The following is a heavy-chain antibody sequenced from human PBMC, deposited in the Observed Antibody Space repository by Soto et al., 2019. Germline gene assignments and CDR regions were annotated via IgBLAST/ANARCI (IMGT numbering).Heavy chain of an antibody. CDR3: ARVAYGSGSYYIDY. V-gene: IGHV3-64*01. Sequence: EVQLVESGGGLVQPGGSLRLSCAASGFTFSSYAMHWVRQAPGKGLENVSAISSNGGSTYYANSVKGRFTISRDNSKNTLYLQMGSLRAEDMAVYYCARVAYGSGSYYIDYWGQGTLVTVSS. CDR1: GFTFSSYA. D-gene: IGHD3-10*01. CDR2: ISSNGGST. J-gene: IGHJ4*02.